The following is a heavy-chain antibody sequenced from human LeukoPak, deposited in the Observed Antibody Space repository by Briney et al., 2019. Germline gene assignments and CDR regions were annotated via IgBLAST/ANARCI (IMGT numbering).Heavy chain of an antibody. J-gene: IGHJ2*01. CDR3: AKDQALGYVNL. V-gene: IGHV3-23*01. Sequence: PGGSLRLSCAASGFTFSSYAMSWVRQTPGKGLEWVSAISGSGGSTYYADSVKGRFTISRDNSKNTLYLRMNSLRAEDTAAYYCAKDQALGYVNLWGRGTLVTVSS. CDR2: ISGSGGST. D-gene: IGHD2-15*01. CDR1: GFTFSSYA.